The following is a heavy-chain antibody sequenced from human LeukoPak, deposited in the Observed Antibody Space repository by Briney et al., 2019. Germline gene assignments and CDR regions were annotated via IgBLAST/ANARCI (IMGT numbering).Heavy chain of an antibody. V-gene: IGHV3-7*04. J-gene: IGHJ4*02. Sequence: GGSLRLSCAASGFTFSSYWMSWVRQAPGKGLEWVANIKQDESERYYVESVKGRFTISRDNAKNSLYLQMNNLRAVDTAVYYCARGPSGGNGFSYWGLGTLVTVSS. D-gene: IGHD2-15*01. CDR2: IKQDESER. CDR1: GFTFSSYW. CDR3: ARGPSGGNGFSY.